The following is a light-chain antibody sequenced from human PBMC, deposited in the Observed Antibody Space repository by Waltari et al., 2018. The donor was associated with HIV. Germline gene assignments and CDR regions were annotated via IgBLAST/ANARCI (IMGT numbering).Light chain of an antibody. CDR1: SSNIGSNY. J-gene: IGLJ2*01. V-gene: IGLV1-47*01. Sequence: QSVLTQPPSASGTPGQRVPISCSASSSNIGSNYVYWYQHLPGTAPKLLIYRNNQRPSGGPDRFSGSKSGTSASLAISGLRSEDEADYYWAAWDDSLLFGGGTKLTVL. CDR3: AAWDDSLL. CDR2: RNN.